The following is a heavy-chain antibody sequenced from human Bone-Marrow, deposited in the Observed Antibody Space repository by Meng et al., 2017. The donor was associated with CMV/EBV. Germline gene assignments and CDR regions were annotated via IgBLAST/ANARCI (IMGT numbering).Heavy chain of an antibody. CDR3: TTDEYYYDSSGYYWYFDL. Sequence: GESLKISCAASGFTFSNAWMSWVRQAPGKGLEWVGRIKSKTDGGTTDYAAPVKGRFTISRDDSKNTLYLQMNSLKTEDTAVHYCTTDEYYYDSSGYYWYFDLWGRGTLVTVSS. CDR2: IKSKTDGGTT. V-gene: IGHV3-15*01. J-gene: IGHJ2*01. CDR1: GFTFSNAW. D-gene: IGHD3-22*01.